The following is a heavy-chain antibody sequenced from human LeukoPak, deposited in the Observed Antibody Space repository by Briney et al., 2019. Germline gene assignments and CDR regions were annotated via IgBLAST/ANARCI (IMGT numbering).Heavy chain of an antibody. V-gene: IGHV3-33*06. D-gene: IGHD3-22*01. Sequence: PGRSLRLSCAASGFTFSSYGMHWVRQAPGKGLEWVAVIWNDGSNKYYADSVKGRFTISRDNSKNMLYLQMNSLRVEDTAVYYCVKVRGLYESSGLFDYWGQGTLVTVSS. CDR2: IWNDGSNK. J-gene: IGHJ4*02. CDR3: VKVRGLYESSGLFDY. CDR1: GFTFSSYG.